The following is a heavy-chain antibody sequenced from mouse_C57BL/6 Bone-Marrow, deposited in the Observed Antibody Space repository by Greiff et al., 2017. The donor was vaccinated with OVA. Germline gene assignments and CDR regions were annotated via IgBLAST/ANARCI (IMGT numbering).Heavy chain of an antibody. CDR3: ASITTVVARYFDV. Sequence: EVQRVESGGGLVKPGGSLKLSCAASGFTFSSYAMSWVRQTPEKRLEWVATLSDGGSYTYYPDNVKGRFTISRDNAKNNLYLQMSHLKSEDTAMYYCASITTVVARYFDVWGTGTTVTVSS. J-gene: IGHJ1*03. V-gene: IGHV5-4*01. D-gene: IGHD1-1*01. CDR1: GFTFSSYA. CDR2: LSDGGSYT.